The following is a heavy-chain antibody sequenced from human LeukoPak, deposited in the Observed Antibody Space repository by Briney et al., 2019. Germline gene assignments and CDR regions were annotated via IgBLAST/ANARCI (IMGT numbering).Heavy chain of an antibody. J-gene: IGHJ4*02. V-gene: IGHV3-7*03. CDR1: GFTFSSYW. CDR3: AKERGATFDY. CDR2: IKQDGSGK. Sequence: GGSLRLSCAASGFTFSSYWMSWVRQAPGKGLEWVANIKQDGSGKYYVDSVKGRFTISRDNSKSTLSLQMNSLRAEDTALYYCAKERGATFDYWGQGTLVTVSS. D-gene: IGHD1-26*01.